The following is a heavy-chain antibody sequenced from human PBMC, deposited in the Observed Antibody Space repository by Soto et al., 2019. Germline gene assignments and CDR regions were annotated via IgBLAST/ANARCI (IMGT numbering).Heavy chain of an antibody. D-gene: IGHD5-18*01. CDR1: GDSFISYA. CDR3: ATDRSTVETAMVSQCIYVMDI. Sequence: QVQLVQSGAEVRTPGSSVKVSCKVSGDSFISYAISWVRQAPGQGHEWMGGIIPIFGRGNYAQRFQGRVATTAYESTITVHMELCGLRSEDPAVYYCATDRSTVETAMVSQCIYVMDIWGQGTTFTFS. J-gene: IGHJ6*02. CDR2: IIPIFGRG. V-gene: IGHV1-69*12.